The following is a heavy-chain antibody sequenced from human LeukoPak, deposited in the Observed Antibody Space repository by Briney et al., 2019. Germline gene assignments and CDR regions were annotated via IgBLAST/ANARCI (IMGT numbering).Heavy chain of an antibody. Sequence: SETLSLTCTVSGGSISSSYSYWGWIRQPPGKGLEWIGNIYYSGSTYYSPSLTSRVTVSVDTSENQFSLKLSSVTAADTAVYYCARLREDPRAYDFWSGYQLGWFDPWGQGTLVTVSS. CDR1: GGSISSSYSY. V-gene: IGHV4-39*01. D-gene: IGHD3-3*01. J-gene: IGHJ5*02. CDR2: IYYSGST. CDR3: ARLREDPRAYDFWSGYQLGWFDP.